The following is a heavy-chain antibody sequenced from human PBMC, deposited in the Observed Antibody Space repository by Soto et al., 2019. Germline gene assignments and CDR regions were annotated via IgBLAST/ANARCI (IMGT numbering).Heavy chain of an antibody. CDR1: GDSISVGYY. J-gene: IGHJ6*02. CDR2: VSPSGTT. CDR3: ARDRGSYGMDV. Sequence: QVQLQESGPGLVKPSQTLSLTCTVSGDSISVGYYCSWIRQHPGKGLEWIGYVSPSGTTYYNPSLKRRVSISTDTSKNQFSLEVSYVTAPDTAVYYCARDRGSYGMDVWGPATTVTVSS. V-gene: IGHV4-31*03.